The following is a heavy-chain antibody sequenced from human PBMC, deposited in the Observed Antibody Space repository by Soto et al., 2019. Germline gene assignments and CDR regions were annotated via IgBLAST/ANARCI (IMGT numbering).Heavy chain of an antibody. Sequence: ASVKVSCKTSGYIFTDHLIHWVRQSPGQGLQWVGWDHPDSGGTKVAQAFQDRVTMTADTSITTAYMDLARLRPDDTDIFYCARGAQGFFPVSGIYFYFDHWGQGTPFTVSS. V-gene: IGHV1-2*02. CDR2: DHPDSGGT. CDR1: GYIFTDHL. CDR3: ARGAQGFFPVSGIYFYFDH. J-gene: IGHJ4*02. D-gene: IGHD3-22*01.